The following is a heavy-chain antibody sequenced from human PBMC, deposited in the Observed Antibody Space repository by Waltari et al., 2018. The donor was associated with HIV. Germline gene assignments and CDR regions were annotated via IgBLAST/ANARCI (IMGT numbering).Heavy chain of an antibody. CDR3: TVGRGGSNGYGDH. V-gene: IGHV3-49*04. D-gene: IGHD5-18*01. Sequence: DVQLVESGGDLVQPGRSLRLSCTVSGFRFAGYAMTWVRQAPGKGLELVGVIRTEAYGGTTEIAASVRGRFTISRDDSKSVGYLEMGSLNTEDTAVYYCTVGRGGSNGYGDHWGQGTLVTVSS. J-gene: IGHJ4*02. CDR1: GFRFAGYA. CDR2: IRTEAYGGTT.